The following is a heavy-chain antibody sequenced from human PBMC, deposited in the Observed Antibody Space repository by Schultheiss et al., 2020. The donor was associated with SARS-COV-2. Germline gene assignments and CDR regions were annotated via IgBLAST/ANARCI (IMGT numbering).Heavy chain of an antibody. Sequence: GESLKISCAASGFTFSSYGMHWVRQAPGKGLEWVSYISSSGSTIYYADSVKGRFTISRDNAKNSLYLQMNSLRAEDTAVYYCASGRGGGYSSSPGAPYWGQGTLVTVSS. V-gene: IGHV3-48*04. CDR1: GFTFSSYG. CDR3: ASGRGGGYSSSPGAPY. J-gene: IGHJ4*02. D-gene: IGHD6-13*01. CDR2: ISSSGSTI.